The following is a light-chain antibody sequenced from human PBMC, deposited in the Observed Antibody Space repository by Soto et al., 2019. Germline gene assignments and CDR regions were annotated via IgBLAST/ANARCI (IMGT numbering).Light chain of an antibody. V-gene: IGKV1-5*03. J-gene: IGKJ2*01. CDR3: QQYSSDLNT. CDR2: KAS. CDR1: QDVSQW. Sequence: DIHMTQSPSTLSASVRDRITITCRASQDVSQWLAWYQHKPGKAPKLLIYKASTLESGVSSRFSGRGSGTEFTLTIRDLQPDDFANYYCQQYSSDLNTFGQGTKLEIK.